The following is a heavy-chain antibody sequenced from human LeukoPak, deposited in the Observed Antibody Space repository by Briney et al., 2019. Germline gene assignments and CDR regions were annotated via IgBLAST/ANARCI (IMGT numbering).Heavy chain of an antibody. D-gene: IGHD3-22*01. V-gene: IGHV5-51*01. CDR1: GYSFTSYW. CDR2: IYPGDSDT. CDR3: ARSSDSSGFYDYFDY. Sequence: GESLKISCEGSGYSFTSYWIGWVRQMPGKGLEWVAIIYPGDSDTIYSPSFQGQVTISADNSISTAYLQWSSLKASDTAMYYCARSSDSSGFYDYFDYWGKGILVTVSS. J-gene: IGHJ4*02.